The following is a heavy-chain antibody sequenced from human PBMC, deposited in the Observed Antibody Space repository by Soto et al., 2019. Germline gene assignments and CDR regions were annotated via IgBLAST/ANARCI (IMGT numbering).Heavy chain of an antibody. CDR2: IHSDGSST. V-gene: IGHV3-74*01. CDR1: GFTFSYYW. D-gene: IGHD2-21*02. CDR3: ARRDRGAFDL. J-gene: IGHJ3*01. Sequence: EVQLVESEGGLVQPGGSLRLSCAASGFTFSYYWMHWVRQAPGQGLVWVSRIHSDGSSTTYADSVKGRFTISRDNAKNTLYLQMNSLSAEDTAVYYCARRDRGAFDLWGHGTMVTVSS.